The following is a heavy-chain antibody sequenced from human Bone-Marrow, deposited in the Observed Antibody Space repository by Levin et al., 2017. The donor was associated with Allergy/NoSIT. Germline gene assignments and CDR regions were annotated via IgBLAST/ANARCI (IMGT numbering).Heavy chain of an antibody. Sequence: GESLKISCAVSGFTLRNYWIHWVRQAPGKGLVWVSRIYSDGGDISYADAVKGRFTTSRDNAKNTVYLQMNTLRVEDTAVYYCARGPVAALDYWGQGTLVTVSS. D-gene: IGHD6-19*01. CDR3: ARGPVAALDY. V-gene: IGHV3-74*01. CDR1: GFTLRNYW. CDR2: IYSDGGDI. J-gene: IGHJ4*02.